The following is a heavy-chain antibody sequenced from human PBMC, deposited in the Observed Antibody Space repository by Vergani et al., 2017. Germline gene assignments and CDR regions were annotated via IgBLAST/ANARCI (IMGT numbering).Heavy chain of an antibody. V-gene: IGHV4-39*07. J-gene: IGHJ4*02. Sequence: QLQLQESGPGLVKPSETLSLTCTVSGGSISSSSYYWGWIRQPPGKGLEWIGSIYYSGSTYYNPSLKSRVPISVDTSKNQFSLKLSSVTAADTAVYYCARAPRVPAAIADYFDYWGQGTLVTVSS. CDR3: ARAPRVPAAIADYFDY. CDR2: IYYSGST. CDR1: GGSISSSSYY. D-gene: IGHD2-2*02.